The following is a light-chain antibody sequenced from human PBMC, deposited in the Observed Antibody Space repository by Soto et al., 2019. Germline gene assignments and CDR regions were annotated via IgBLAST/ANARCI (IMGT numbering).Light chain of an antibody. CDR3: QSYDSSLSGSYV. CDR1: SSNIGAGYD. CDR2: GNS. V-gene: IGLV1-40*01. Sequence: VLTQPPSVSGAPGQRVTISCTGSSSNIGAGYDVHWYQQLPGTAPKLLIYGNSNRPSGVPDRFSGSKSGTSASLAITGLQAEDEADYYCQSYDSSLSGSYVFGTGTKVTV. J-gene: IGLJ1*01.